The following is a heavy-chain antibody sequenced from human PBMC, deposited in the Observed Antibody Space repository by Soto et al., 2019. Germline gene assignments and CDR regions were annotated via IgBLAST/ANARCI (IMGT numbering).Heavy chain of an antibody. V-gene: IGHV3-9*01. CDR2: ISWNSGSI. CDR1: GFTFDDYA. CDR3: AKDADYGSGIGAFDI. Sequence: GGSLRLSCAASGFTFDDYAMHWVRQAPGKGLEWVSGISWNSGSIGYADSVKGRFTISRDNAKNSLYLQMNSLRVEDTALYYCAKDADYGSGIGAFDIWGQGTMVTVSS. D-gene: IGHD3-10*01. J-gene: IGHJ3*02.